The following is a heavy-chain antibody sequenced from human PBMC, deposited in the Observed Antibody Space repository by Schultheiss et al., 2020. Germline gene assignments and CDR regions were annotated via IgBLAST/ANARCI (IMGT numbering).Heavy chain of an antibody. CDR1: GDSISPYF. V-gene: IGHV4-59*08. CDR3: ARYYNGDYLDY. D-gene: IGHD3-10*01. CDR2: IHYSVSA. Sequence: SETLSLTCSVSGDSISPYFWSWIRQPPGKGLEWIGHIHYSVSASYDPSLKSRVIMSVDMSKNQFSLKLRSVTAADTAIYYCARYYNGDYLDYWGQGTLVTVSS. J-gene: IGHJ4*02.